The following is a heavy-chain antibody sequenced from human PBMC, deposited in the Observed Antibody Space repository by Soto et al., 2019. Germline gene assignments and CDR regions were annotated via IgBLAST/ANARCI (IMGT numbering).Heavy chain of an antibody. CDR1: GYTLTELS. D-gene: IGHD3-22*01. CDR2: FDPEDGET. J-gene: IGHJ3*02. CDR3: ATEYYYDSSGYCYAFDI. Sequence: ASVKVSCKVSGYTLTELSMHWVRQAPGKGLEWMGGFDPEDGETIYAQKFQGRLTMTEDTSTDTAYMELSSLRSEDTAVYYCATEYYYDSSGYCYAFDIWGQGTMVTVSS. V-gene: IGHV1-24*01.